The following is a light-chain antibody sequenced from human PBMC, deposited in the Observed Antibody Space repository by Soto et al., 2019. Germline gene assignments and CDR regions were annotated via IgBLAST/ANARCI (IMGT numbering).Light chain of an antibody. CDR1: SSNIGSNT. Sequence: QSVLIQPPSASGTPGQRVTISCSGSSSNIGSNTANWFQQVPGMAPRLLIYNDSQRPSGVPDRFSGSRSGTSASLAISGLQSDDEADFYCASWDVSLEAWVFGGGTKLTVL. J-gene: IGLJ3*02. V-gene: IGLV1-44*01. CDR2: NDS. CDR3: ASWDVSLEAWV.